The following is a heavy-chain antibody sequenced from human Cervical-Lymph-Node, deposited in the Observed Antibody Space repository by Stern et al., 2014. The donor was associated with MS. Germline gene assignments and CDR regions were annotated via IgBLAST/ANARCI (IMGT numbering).Heavy chain of an antibody. V-gene: IGHV3-30*18. CDR2: TSYDGSNA. D-gene: IGHD3-22*01. Sequence: VQLVESGGGVVQPGRSLRLSCVASGFSFSRYGMHWVRQATGKGLEWVAVTSYDGSNAHYADSLKGRFTISRDNSKNTLYLQLNSLRAEDTAVYYCAKDRGLIVVVTYSLDSWGQGTLVTVSS. CDR3: AKDRGLIVVVTYSLDS. CDR1: GFSFSRYG. J-gene: IGHJ4*02.